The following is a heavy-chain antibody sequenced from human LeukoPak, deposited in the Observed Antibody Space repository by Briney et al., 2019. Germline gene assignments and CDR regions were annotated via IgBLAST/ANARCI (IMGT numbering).Heavy chain of an antibody. J-gene: IGHJ4*02. D-gene: IGHD3-3*01. CDR3: AVCNYDFWSGYHDY. V-gene: IGHV3-7*01. CDR2: IKQDGSEK. CDR1: GFTFSSYW. Sequence: GGSLRLSCAASGFTFSSYWMSWVRQAPGKGLEWVANIKQDGSEKYYVDSVKGRFTNSRDNAKNSLYLQMNSLRAEDTAVHYCAVCNYDFWSGYHDYWGQGTLVTVSS.